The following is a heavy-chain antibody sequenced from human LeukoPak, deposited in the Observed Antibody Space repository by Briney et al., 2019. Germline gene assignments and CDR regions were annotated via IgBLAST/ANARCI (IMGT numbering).Heavy chain of an antibody. Sequence: GGSLRLSCAASGVTVSNNYMNWVRQAPGKGLEWVSLIYSGGSTYYADSVKGRFSISRDNSKNTLYLQMNSLRAEDTAVYYCARDPPAVATNTYGWGQGTLVTVSS. CDR3: ARDPPAVATNTYG. V-gene: IGHV3-66*01. CDR2: IYSGGST. CDR1: GVTVSNNY. D-gene: IGHD6-13*01. J-gene: IGHJ4*02.